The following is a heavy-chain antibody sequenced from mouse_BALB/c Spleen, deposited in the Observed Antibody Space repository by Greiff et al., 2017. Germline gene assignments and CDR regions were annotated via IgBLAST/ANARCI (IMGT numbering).Heavy chain of an antibody. V-gene: IGHV1S34*01. D-gene: IGHD1-1*01. CDR1: GYSFTGYY. CDR2: ISCYNGAT. Sequence: LVKTGASVKISCKASGYSFTGYYMHWVKQSHGKSLEWIGYISCYNGATSYNQKFKGKATFTVDTSSSTAYMQFNSLTSEDSAVYYCARSYYGSYYAMDYWGQGTSVTVSS. CDR3: ARSYYGSYYAMDY. J-gene: IGHJ4*01.